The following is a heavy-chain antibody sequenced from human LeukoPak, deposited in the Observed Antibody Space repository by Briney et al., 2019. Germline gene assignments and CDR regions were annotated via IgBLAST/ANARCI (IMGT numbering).Heavy chain of an antibody. V-gene: IGHV3-7*01. Sequence: GGSLRLSCAASGFMFNIYWMSWVRQAPGKGPEWVANIKYDGSETYYVDSVKGRFTISRDNARNSVYFLMNSLRVEDTAVYYCARVKYSYGFWDDWGQGTLVAVSS. D-gene: IGHD3/OR15-3a*01. CDR3: ARVKYSYGFWDD. CDR2: IKYDGSET. CDR1: GFMFNIYW. J-gene: IGHJ4*02.